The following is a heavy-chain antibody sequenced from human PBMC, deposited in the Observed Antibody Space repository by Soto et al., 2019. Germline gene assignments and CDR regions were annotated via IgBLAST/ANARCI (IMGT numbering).Heavy chain of an antibody. CDR2: ISTYSGNT. V-gene: IGHV1-18*01. Sequence: QVQLVQSGAEVKQPGASVKVSCKASGYTFNTYGITWVRQAPGQGLEWMGWISTYSGNTHYAQNLPGRVIMTTDTTTPTAYMELRSLRSDDPAVYFCARVNDPMFRGLLTLDYWGQGTLVTVSS. D-gene: IGHD3-10*01. CDR3: ARVNDPMFRGLLTLDY. CDR1: GYTFNTYG. J-gene: IGHJ4*02.